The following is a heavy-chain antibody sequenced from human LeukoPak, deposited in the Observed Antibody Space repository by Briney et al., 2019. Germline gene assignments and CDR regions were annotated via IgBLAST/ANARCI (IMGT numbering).Heavy chain of an antibody. J-gene: IGHJ4*02. D-gene: IGHD3-10*01. CDR2: ISAYNGNT. Sequence: ASVKVSCKASGYTFTSYGISWVRQAPGQGLEWMGWISAYNGNTNYAQKLQGRVTMTTDTSTSTAYMELRSLRSDDTAVYYCARTPNPIYGSGIAYYFDYWGQGTLVTVSS. V-gene: IGHV1-18*01. CDR1: GYTFTSYG. CDR3: ARTPNPIYGSGIAYYFDY.